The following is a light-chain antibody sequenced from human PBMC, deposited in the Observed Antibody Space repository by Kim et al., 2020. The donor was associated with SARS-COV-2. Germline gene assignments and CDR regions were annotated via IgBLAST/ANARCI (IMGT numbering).Light chain of an antibody. J-gene: IGKJ5*01. CDR1: QSISSH. CDR2: AAS. CDR3: QQGYSSPQIT. Sequence: DIQMTQSPSSLSASVGDRVTITRRASQSISSHLNWYQQKPGKAPKLLIYAASSLQSGVPSRFSGSGSGTDFTLTISSLQPEDFATYYCQQGYSSPQITFGQGTRLEIK. V-gene: IGKV1-39*01.